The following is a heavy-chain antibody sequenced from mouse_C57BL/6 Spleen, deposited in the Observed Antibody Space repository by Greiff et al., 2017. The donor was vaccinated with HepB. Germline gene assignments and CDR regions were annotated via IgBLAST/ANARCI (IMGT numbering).Heavy chain of an antibody. J-gene: IGHJ3*01. V-gene: IGHV10-1*01. CDR2: IRSKSNNYAT. CDR3: VSDYYGSAWFAY. D-gene: IGHD1-1*01. Sequence: EVKLVESGGGLVQPKGSLKLSCAASGFSFNTYAMNWVRQAPGKGLEWVARIRSKSNNYATYYADSVKDRFTISRDDSESMLYLQMNNLKTEDTAMYYCVSDYYGSAWFAYWGQGTLVTVSA. CDR1: GFSFNTYA.